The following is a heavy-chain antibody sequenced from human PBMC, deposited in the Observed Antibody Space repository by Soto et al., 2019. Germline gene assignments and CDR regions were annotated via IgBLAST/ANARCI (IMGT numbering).Heavy chain of an antibody. CDR1: GYTFTSYA. V-gene: IGHV1-3*01. J-gene: IGHJ5*02. Sequence: AASVKVSCKASGYTFTSYAMHWVRQAPGQRLEWMGWINAGNGNTKYSQKFQGRVTITRDTSASTAYMELSSLRSEDTAVYYCARSPSPKNWFDPWGQGTLVTVSS. CDR2: INAGNGNT. CDR3: ARSPSPKNWFDP.